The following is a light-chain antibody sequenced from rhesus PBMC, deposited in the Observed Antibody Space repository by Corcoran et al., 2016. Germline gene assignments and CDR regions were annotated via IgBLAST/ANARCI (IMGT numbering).Light chain of an antibody. V-gene: IGKV1-22*01. Sequence: DIQMTQSPSSLSASVGDTVTITCRASQSISSWLAWYQQKPGKAPKLLIYKASSLQSGVTSRFSGSGCGTDCTLTISSRQSEDFATYYCQQYSSSPWTFGQGTKVEIK. CDR2: KAS. J-gene: IGKJ1*01. CDR1: QSISSW. CDR3: QQYSSSPWT.